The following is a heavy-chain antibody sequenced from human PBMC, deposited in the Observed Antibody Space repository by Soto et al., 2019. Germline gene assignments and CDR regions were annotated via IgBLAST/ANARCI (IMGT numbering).Heavy chain of an antibody. CDR3: GRSRGWYPIHS. D-gene: IGHD6-19*01. Sequence: QLQESGPGLVKPSGTLSLTCAVSGGSVTTNYWWGWVRQSPVTGLEWIGDMSHSGPTNYSPSLKSRVTLSVDTSKNQFSLELKSVTAADTAVYFCGRSRGWYPIHSWGQGTLVTVSS. CDR2: MSHSGPT. J-gene: IGHJ4*02. CDR1: GGSVTTNYW. V-gene: IGHV4-4*02.